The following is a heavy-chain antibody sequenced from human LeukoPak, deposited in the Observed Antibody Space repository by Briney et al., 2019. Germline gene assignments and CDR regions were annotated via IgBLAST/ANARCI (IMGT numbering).Heavy chain of an antibody. V-gene: IGHV3-30*18. CDR3: AKTDNLWFGELLHAFDI. CDR2: ISYDGSNK. J-gene: IGHJ3*02. D-gene: IGHD3-10*01. CDR1: GFTFLSHG. Sequence: PGGSLRLSCAASGFTFLSHGMHWVRQTPGKGLEWVAVISYDGSNKYYVDSVKGRFTISRDNSKNTLYLQMNSLRAEDTAVYYCAKTDNLWFGELLHAFDIWGQGTMVTVSS.